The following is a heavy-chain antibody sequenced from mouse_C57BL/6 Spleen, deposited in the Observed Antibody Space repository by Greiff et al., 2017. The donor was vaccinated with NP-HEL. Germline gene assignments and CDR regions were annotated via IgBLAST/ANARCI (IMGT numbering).Heavy chain of an antibody. D-gene: IGHD2-5*01. V-gene: IGHV1-12*01. CDR2: IYPGNGDT. CDR1: GYTFTSYN. CDR3: ARDPDSNYVYYAMDY. J-gene: IGHJ4*01. Sequence: LQQSGAELVRPGASVKMSCKASGYTFTSYNMHWVKQTPRQGLEWIGAIYPGNGDTSYNQKFKGKATLTVDKSSSTAYMQLSSLTSEDSAVYFCARDPDSNYVYYAMDYWGQGTSVTVSS.